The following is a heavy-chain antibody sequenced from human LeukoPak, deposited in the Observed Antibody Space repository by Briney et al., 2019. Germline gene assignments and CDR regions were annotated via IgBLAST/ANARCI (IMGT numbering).Heavy chain of an antibody. J-gene: IGHJ3*02. Sequence: GGSLRLSCAASGFTFSDYYMSWIRQAPGKGLEWVSVIYSGGSTYYADSVKGRFTISRDNSKNTLYLQMNSLRAEDTAVYYCAGGIVMVRGVIIKAPGAFDIWGQGTMVTVSS. V-gene: IGHV3-53*01. CDR1: GFTFSDYY. CDR2: IYSGGST. CDR3: AGGIVMVRGVIIKAPGAFDI. D-gene: IGHD3-10*01.